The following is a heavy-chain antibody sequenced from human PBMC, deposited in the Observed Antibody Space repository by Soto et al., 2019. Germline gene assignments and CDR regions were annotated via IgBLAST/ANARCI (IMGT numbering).Heavy chain of an antibody. V-gene: IGHV4-28*03. Sequence: PSETLSLTCAVSGYSISSSNWWGWIRQPPGKGLEWIGYIYYSGSTYYNPSLKSRVTMSADTSKNQFSLKLSSVTAVDTAVYYCARGQPLRFLEWLSSGYYYYGMDVWGQGTTVTVSS. CDR3: ARGQPLRFLEWLSSGYYYYGMDV. J-gene: IGHJ6*02. CDR2: IYYSGST. CDR1: GYSISSSNW. D-gene: IGHD3-3*01.